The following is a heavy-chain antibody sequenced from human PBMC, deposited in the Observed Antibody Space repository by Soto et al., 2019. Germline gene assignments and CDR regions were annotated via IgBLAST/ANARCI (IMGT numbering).Heavy chain of an antibody. CDR2: ISGSGGST. V-gene: IGHV3-23*01. CDR1: GFTFSSYA. CDR3: AKDPAVAGEADY. Sequence: GGSLRLSCAASGFTFSSYAMSWVRQAPGKGLEWVSAISGSGGSTYYADSVKGRFTISRDNSRNTLYLQMNSLRAEDTAVYYCAKDPAVAGEADYWGQGTLVTVSS. D-gene: IGHD6-19*01. J-gene: IGHJ4*02.